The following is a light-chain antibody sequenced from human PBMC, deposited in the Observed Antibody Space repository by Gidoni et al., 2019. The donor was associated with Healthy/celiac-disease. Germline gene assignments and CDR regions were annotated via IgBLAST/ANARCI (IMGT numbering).Light chain of an antibody. CDR2: GAS. Sequence: ELVLTQSPATLSVSPGERATLSCRASQSVSSNLAWYQQKPGQAPRLLIDGASTRATGIPARFSGSGSGTEFTLTISSLQSEDVAVYYCQQYNNWAITFGQGTRLEIK. V-gene: IGKV3-15*01. CDR3: QQYNNWAIT. J-gene: IGKJ5*01. CDR1: QSVSSN.